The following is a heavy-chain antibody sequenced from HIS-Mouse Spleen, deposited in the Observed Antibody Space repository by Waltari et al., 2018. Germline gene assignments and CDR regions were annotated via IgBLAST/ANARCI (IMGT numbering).Heavy chain of an antibody. J-gene: IGHJ2*01. CDR3: AREIPYSSSWYDWYFDL. Sequence: QLQLQESGPGLVKPSETLYLTCTVSGGPISSSRYYWGWDRQPPGKGLEWIGSIYYSGSTYYNPSLKSRVTISVDTSKNQFSLKLSSVTAADTAVYYCAREIPYSSSWYDWYFDLWGRGTLVTVSS. D-gene: IGHD6-13*01. CDR2: IYYSGST. V-gene: IGHV4-39*07. CDR1: GGPISSSRYY.